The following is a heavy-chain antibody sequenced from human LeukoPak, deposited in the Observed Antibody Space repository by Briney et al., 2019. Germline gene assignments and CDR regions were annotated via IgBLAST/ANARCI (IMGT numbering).Heavy chain of an antibody. Sequence: SETLSLTCAVYGGSFSGYYWSWIRQPPGKGLEWIGEINHSGSTNYNPSLKSRVTISVDTSKNQFSLKLSSVTAADTAVYYCAKWGDYDVLTGYYVSDYWGQGTLVTVSS. D-gene: IGHD3-9*01. CDR1: GGSFSGYY. CDR3: AKWGDYDVLTGYYVSDY. V-gene: IGHV4-34*01. J-gene: IGHJ4*02. CDR2: INHSGST.